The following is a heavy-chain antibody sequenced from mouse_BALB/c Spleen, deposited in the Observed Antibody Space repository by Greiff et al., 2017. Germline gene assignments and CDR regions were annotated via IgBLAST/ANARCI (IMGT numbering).Heavy chain of an antibody. J-gene: IGHJ4*01. CDR3: TRGNYVKDAMDY. CDR1: GYTFTSYY. D-gene: IGHD2-1*01. Sequence: QVQLQQPGAELVKPGASVKLSCKASGYTFTSYYMYWVKQRPGQGLEWIGGINPSNGGTNFNEKFKSKATLTVDKSSSTAYMQLSSLTSEDSAVYYCTRGNYVKDAMDYWGQGTSVTVSS. CDR2: INPSNGGT. V-gene: IGHV1S81*02.